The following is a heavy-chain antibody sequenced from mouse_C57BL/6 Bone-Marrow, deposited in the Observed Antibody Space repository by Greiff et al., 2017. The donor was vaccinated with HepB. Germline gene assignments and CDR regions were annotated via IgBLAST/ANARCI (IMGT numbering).Heavy chain of an antibody. CDR2: IYPGGGYT. Sequence: QVQLQQSGAELVRPGPSVKMSCKASGYTFTNYWIGWAKQRPGHGLEWIGDIYPGGGYTNYNEKFKGKATLTADKSSSTAYMQFSSLTSEDSAIYYCARLGVDYAMDYWGQGTSVTVSS. CDR3: ARLGVDYAMDY. CDR1: GYTFTNYW. V-gene: IGHV1-63*01. J-gene: IGHJ4*01.